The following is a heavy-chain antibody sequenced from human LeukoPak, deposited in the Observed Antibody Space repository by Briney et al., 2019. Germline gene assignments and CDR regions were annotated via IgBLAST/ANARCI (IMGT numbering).Heavy chain of an antibody. CDR3: ARDEYDYVWGSYRYTASYFDY. CDR1: GFTFSSYG. Sequence: PGRSLRLSCAASGFTFSSYGMHWVRQAPGKGLEWVAVIWYDGSNKYYADSVKGRFTISIDNSKNTLYLQMNSLRAEDTAVYYCARDEYDYVWGSYRYTASYFDYWGQGTLVTVSS. CDR2: IWYDGSNK. D-gene: IGHD3-16*02. J-gene: IGHJ4*02. V-gene: IGHV3-33*01.